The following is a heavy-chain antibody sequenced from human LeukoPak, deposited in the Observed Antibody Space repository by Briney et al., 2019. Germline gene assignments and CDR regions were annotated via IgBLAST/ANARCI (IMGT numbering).Heavy chain of an antibody. Sequence: GASVKVSCKASGYTFTSYAMNWMRQAPGQGLEWMGWINTNTGNPTYAQGFTGRFVFSLDTSVSTAYLQISSLKAEDTAVYYCARDQGHYYDSSGSVFYWGQGTLVTVSS. V-gene: IGHV7-4-1*02. CDR1: GYTFTSYA. J-gene: IGHJ4*02. CDR2: INTNTGNP. D-gene: IGHD3-22*01. CDR3: ARDQGHYYDSSGSVFY.